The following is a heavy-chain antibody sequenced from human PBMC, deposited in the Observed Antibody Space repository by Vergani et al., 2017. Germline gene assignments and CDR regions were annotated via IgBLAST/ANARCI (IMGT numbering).Heavy chain of an antibody. CDR1: GFALNRHA. CDR3: VRDRGLCAGGRCYTEAWDY. D-gene: IGHD2-2*02. Sequence: QVQLVESGGGVVQPGTSLRLSCVVSGFALNRHAMYWVRQAPGQGLEWLVGISFDGTNEYYPDLVKGRFTISRDIAKNTLYLQVRSLRLEDTGVYHCVRDRGLCAGGRCYTEAWDYWGQGTPVTVSS. V-gene: IGHV3-30-3*01. CDR2: ISFDGTNE. J-gene: IGHJ4*02.